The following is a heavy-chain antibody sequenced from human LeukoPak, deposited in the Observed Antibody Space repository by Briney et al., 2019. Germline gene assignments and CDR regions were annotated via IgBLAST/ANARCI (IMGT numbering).Heavy chain of an antibody. V-gene: IGHV4-4*07. D-gene: IGHD5-12*01. CDR2: ISPGGSP. CDR1: GGSISGYY. Sequence: SETLSLTCTLSGGSISGYYWNWIRQPAGKGLEWIGRISPGGSPEYRSSLRSRVTMSVDSSENQFSLRLTSVTAADAAMYYCARSIADTTESDYWGQGTLVTVSS. J-gene: IGHJ4*02. CDR3: ARSIADTTESDY.